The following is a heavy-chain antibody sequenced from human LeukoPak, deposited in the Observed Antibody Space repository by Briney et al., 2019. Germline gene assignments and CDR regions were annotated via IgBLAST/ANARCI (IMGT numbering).Heavy chain of an antibody. Sequence: ASVKVSCKASGYTFTSYFMHWVRQAPGQGLDWMGIINPSGGSTSYAQKFQGRVTMTRDTSTSTVYVELSSLRSEDTAVYYCARDSADYGDYDYWGQGTLVTVSS. CDR3: ARDSADYGDYDY. D-gene: IGHD4-17*01. CDR1: GYTFTSYF. CDR2: INPSGGST. V-gene: IGHV1-46*01. J-gene: IGHJ4*02.